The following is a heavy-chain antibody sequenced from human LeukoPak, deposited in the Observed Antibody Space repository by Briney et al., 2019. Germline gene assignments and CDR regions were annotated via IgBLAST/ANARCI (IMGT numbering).Heavy chain of an antibody. CDR3: AKDMPRGYSHV. CDR2: INSDGSST. Sequence: GGSLRLSCAASGFTFSSYWMHWVRQAPGKGLVWVSRINSDGSSTSYADSVKGRFTISRDNAKNTLYLQMNSLRAEDTALYYCAKDMPRGYSHVWGQGTLVTVSS. V-gene: IGHV3-74*01. CDR1: GFTFSSYW. D-gene: IGHD5-18*01. J-gene: IGHJ4*02.